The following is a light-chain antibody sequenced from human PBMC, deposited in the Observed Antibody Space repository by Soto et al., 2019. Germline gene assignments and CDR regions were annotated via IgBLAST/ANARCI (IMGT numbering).Light chain of an antibody. V-gene: IGKV1-5*03. CDR3: QQYKSYPWT. J-gene: IGKJ1*01. CDR2: RAS. CDR1: QTISNF. Sequence: DIQMTEYPSTLSAFFGDSFAITCLASQTISNFLAWYQQKPGKAPKLLFYRASNLEGGVPSRFSGGGSGTEFTLTINSLQPDDSATYYCQQYKSYPWTFGQGAKVDIK.